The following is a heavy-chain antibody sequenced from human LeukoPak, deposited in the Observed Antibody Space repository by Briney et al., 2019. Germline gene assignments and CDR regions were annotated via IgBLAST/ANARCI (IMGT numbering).Heavy chain of an antibody. D-gene: IGHD6-6*01. CDR3: ATEYSSSSGAFDI. Sequence: SVKVSCKASGGTFSSYAISWVRQAPGQGLEWMEGIIPIFGTANYAQKFQGRVTITTDESTSTAYMELSSLRSEDTAVYCCATEYSSSSGAFDIWGQGTMVTVSS. CDR1: GGTFSSYA. V-gene: IGHV1-69*05. J-gene: IGHJ3*02. CDR2: IIPIFGTA.